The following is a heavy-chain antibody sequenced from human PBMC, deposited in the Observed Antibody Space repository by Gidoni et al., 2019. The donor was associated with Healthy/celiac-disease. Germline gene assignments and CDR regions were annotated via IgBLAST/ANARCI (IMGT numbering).Heavy chain of an antibody. CDR2: ISSSGSTI. D-gene: IGHD2-8*01. V-gene: IGHV3-11*01. CDR1: GFTLSDHY. J-gene: IGHJ6*02. Sequence: QVQLVESGGGLVKPGGSLRLSCAASGFTLSDHYISWIRQAPGKGLEWVSYISSSGSTIYYADSVKGRFTISRDNAKNSLYLQMNSLRAEDTAVYYCARDCTNGVCYTGNYYYYYGMDVWGQGTTVTVSS. CDR3: ARDCTNGVCYTGNYYYYYGMDV.